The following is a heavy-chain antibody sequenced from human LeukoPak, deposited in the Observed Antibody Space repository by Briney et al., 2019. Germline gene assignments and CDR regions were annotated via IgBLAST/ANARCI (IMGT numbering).Heavy chain of an antibody. CDR2: IYYSGST. V-gene: IGHV4-59*01. Sequence: SETLSLTCTVSGGSISSYYWSWIRQPPGKGLEWIGYIYYSGSTNYNPSLKSRVTISVDTSKNQFSLKLSSVTAADTAVYYCATSPPGYCSSTSCSPGWYFDLWGRGTLVTVSS. CDR3: ATSPPGYCSSTSCSPGWYFDL. J-gene: IGHJ2*01. D-gene: IGHD2-2*01. CDR1: GGSISSYY.